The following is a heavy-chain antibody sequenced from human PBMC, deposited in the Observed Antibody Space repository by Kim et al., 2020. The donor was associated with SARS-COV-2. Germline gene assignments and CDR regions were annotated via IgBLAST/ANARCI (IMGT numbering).Heavy chain of an antibody. V-gene: IGHV1-24*01. J-gene: IGHJ4*02. Sequence: ASVKVSCKVSGYTLTELSMHWVRQAPGKGLEWMGGFDPEDGETIYAQKFQGRVTMTEDTSTDTAYMELSSLRSEDTAVYYCATNYALYDSSGYHLGYWGQGTLVTVSS. CDR3: ATNYALYDSSGYHLGY. D-gene: IGHD3-22*01. CDR1: GYTLTELS. CDR2: FDPEDGET.